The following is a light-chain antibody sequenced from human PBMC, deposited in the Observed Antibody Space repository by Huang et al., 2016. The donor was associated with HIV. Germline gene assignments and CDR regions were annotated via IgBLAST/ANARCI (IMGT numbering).Light chain of an antibody. CDR3: QQRSNWAPIT. Sequence: EIVLTQSPATLSLSPVERATLSCRASQSVSSYLSWYQQKPGQAPRLLIYDASNRATGIPARFSGSGSGTDFTLTISSLEPEDFAVYYCQQRSNWAPITFGGGTKVEIK. V-gene: IGKV3-11*01. J-gene: IGKJ4*01. CDR1: QSVSSY. CDR2: DAS.